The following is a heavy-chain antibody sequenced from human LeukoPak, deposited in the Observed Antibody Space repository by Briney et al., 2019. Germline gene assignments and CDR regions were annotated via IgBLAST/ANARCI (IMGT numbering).Heavy chain of an antibody. CDR2: ISYDGSNK. J-gene: IGHJ4*02. D-gene: IGHD3-10*01. CDR3: AKVPTPITMVRGGGGY. CDR1: GFTFSSYG. V-gene: IGHV3-30*18. Sequence: QAGGSLRLSCAASGFTFSSYGMHWVRQAPGKGLEWVAVISYDGSNKYYADSVKGRFTISRDNSKNTLYLQMNSLRAEDTAVYYCAKVPTPITMVRGGGGYWGQGTLVTVSS.